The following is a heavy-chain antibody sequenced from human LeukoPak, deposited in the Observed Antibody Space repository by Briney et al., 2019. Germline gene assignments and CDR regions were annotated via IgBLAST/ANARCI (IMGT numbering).Heavy chain of an antibody. Sequence: PSETLSLTCAVYGGSFSGYYWNWIRQPPGKGLEWIGYIYYSGSTNYNPSLKSRVTISVDTSKNQFSLKLSSVTAADTAVYYCARAGLQGNWFDPWGQGTLVTVSS. J-gene: IGHJ5*02. CDR2: IYYSGST. V-gene: IGHV4-59*01. CDR1: GGSFSGYY. CDR3: ARAGLQGNWFDP.